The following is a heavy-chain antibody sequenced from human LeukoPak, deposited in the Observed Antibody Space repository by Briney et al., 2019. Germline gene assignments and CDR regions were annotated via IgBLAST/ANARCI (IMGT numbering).Heavy chain of an antibody. CDR3: ARAHYDSSGYGAFDI. CDR1: GGSISSGGYS. CDR2: IYHSGST. V-gene: IGHV4-30-2*01. Sequence: SETLSLTCAVSGGSISSGGYSWSWIRQPPGKGLEWIGYIYHSGSTYYNPSLKSRVTISVDRSKNQFSLKLSSVTAADTAVYYCARAHYDSSGYGAFDIWGQGTMVTVSS. D-gene: IGHD3-22*01. J-gene: IGHJ3*02.